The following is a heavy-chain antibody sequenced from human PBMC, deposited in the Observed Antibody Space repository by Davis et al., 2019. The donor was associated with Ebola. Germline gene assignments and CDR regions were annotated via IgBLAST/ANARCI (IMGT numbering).Heavy chain of an antibody. V-gene: IGHV3-48*02. CDR3: ARGVDDGFDI. CDR2: ISGGTIAT. Sequence: PGGSLSLSCAASAFTFSGSSMNWVRHAPGKGLEWVSHISGGTIATCYADSVKGRFTISRDNVKNSLYLQMNSLRDEDRAVYYCARGVDDGFDIWGQGTMVTVAS. D-gene: IGHD3-9*01. CDR1: AFTFSGSS. J-gene: IGHJ3*02.